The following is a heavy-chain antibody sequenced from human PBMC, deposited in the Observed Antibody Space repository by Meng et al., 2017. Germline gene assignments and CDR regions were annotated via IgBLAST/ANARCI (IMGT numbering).Heavy chain of an antibody. D-gene: IGHD1-26*01. J-gene: IGHJ6*02. V-gene: IGHV4-34*01. CDR2: INHSGST. CDR1: GGSFSGYY. Sequence: SETLSLTCAVYGGSFSGYYWSWIRQPPGKGLEWIGKINHSGSTNYNPSLKSRVTISVDTSKNQFFLKLSSVTAADTAVYYCARGNRYSGSYYYYGMDVWGQGTTVTVSS. CDR3: ARGNRYSGSYYYYGMDV.